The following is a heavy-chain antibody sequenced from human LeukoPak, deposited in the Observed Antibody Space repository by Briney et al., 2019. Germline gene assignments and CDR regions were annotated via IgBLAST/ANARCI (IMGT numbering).Heavy chain of an antibody. CDR1: GDSFTSYW. Sequence: GESLKISCKGSGDSFTSYWIGWVGQMPGKGLEWMGIIYPGDSDTRYSPSFQGQVTISADKSISTAYLQWSSLKASDTAMYYCARLGYSYNDYFDYWGQGTLVTVSS. CDR2: IYPGDSDT. V-gene: IGHV5-51*01. J-gene: IGHJ4*02. CDR3: ARLGYSYNDYFDY. D-gene: IGHD5-18*01.